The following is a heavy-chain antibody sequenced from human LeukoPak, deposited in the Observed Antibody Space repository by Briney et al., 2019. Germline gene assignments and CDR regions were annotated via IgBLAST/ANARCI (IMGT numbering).Heavy chain of an antibody. Sequence: PSETLSLTCAVYGGSFSGYYWSWIRQPPGKGLEWIGEINHSGSTNYNPSLKSRVTISVDTSKNQFSLKLSSVTAADTAVYYCAFGNSGSYTFDYWGQGTLVTVSS. CDR1: GGSFSGYY. V-gene: IGHV4-34*01. D-gene: IGHD1-26*01. CDR2: INHSGST. J-gene: IGHJ4*02. CDR3: AFGNSGSYTFDY.